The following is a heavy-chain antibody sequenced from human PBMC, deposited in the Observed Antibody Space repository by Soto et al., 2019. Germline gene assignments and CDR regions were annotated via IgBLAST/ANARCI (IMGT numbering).Heavy chain of an antibody. V-gene: IGHV4-59*01. CDR1: GGSISSYY. Sequence: SETLSLTCTVSGGSISSYYWSWIRQPPGKGLEWIGYIYYSGSTNYNPSLKSRVTISVDTSKNQFSLKLSSVTAADTAVYYCARGGSYQLFDYWGQGTLVTVSS. CDR2: IYYSGST. J-gene: IGHJ4*02. D-gene: IGHD1-26*01. CDR3: ARGGSYQLFDY.